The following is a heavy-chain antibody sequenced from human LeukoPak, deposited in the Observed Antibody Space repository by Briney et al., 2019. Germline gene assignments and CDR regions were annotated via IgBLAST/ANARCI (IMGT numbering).Heavy chain of an antibody. V-gene: IGHV3-7*01. CDR3: ARDKPGDDSFFDS. CDR1: GFTFSTYW. CDR2: IKQDGNEK. J-gene: IGHJ4*02. D-gene: IGHD3-16*01. Sequence: GGSLRLSCAASGFTFSTYWMSWVRQAPGKGLEWVANIKQDGNEKYYVDSVKGRFTISRDNAKNSLYLQMDSLTADDTAVYYCARDKPGDDSFFDSWGQGTLVTVSS.